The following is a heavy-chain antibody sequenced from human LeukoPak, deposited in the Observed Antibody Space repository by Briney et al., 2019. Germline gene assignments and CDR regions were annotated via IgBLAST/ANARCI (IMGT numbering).Heavy chain of an antibody. D-gene: IGHD3-9*01. CDR1: GGSISSYY. V-gene: IGHV4-59*08. J-gene: IGHJ4*02. CDR3: ARRSALRYFDWYFDY. CDR2: IYYSGST. Sequence: MPSETLSLTCTVSGGSISSYYWSWIRQPPGKGLEWIAYIYYSGSTNYNPSLKSRVTISVDTSKNQFSLKLSSVTAADTAVYYCARRSALRYFDWYFDYWGQGTLVTVSS.